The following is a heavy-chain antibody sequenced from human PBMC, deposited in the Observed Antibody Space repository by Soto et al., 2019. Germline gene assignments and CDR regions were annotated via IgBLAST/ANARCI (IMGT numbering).Heavy chain of an antibody. CDR3: AKGNLEGLDY. CDR2: IYSGGDI. CDR1: GFAVNSNY. D-gene: IGHD1-1*01. Sequence: AVGSLRLSCGASGFAVNSNYMAWVRQAPGKGLEWVSLIYSGGDIYYADSVKGRFIVSRDDSKNTVYLQMNSLRVEDTAVYFCAKGNLEGLDYWGQGTLVTVSS. V-gene: IGHV3-53*01. J-gene: IGHJ4*02.